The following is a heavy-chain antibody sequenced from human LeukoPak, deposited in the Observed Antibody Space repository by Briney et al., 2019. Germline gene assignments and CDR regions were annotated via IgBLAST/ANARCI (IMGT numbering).Heavy chain of an antibody. CDR2: INHSGST. CDR3: AGESLGGLSALDY. D-gene: IGHD3-16*02. V-gene: IGHV4-34*01. CDR1: GGSFSGYY. J-gene: IGHJ4*02. Sequence: PSETLSLTCAVYGGSFSGYYWSWIRQPPGKGLEWIGEINHSGSTNYNPSLKSRVTISVDTSKNQFSLKLSSVTAADTAVYYCAGESLGGLSALDYWGQGTLVTVSS.